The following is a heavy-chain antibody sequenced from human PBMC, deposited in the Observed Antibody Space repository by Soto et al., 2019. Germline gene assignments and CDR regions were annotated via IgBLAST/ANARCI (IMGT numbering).Heavy chain of an antibody. CDR2: IYPGDSDT. CDR1: GYSFTRYW. V-gene: IGHV5-51*03. J-gene: IGHJ5*02. D-gene: IGHD1-26*01. CDR3: ECGMADQFT. Sequence: EVQMVQSGAEVKKPGESLKISGKGSGYSFTRYWIGWVRHMPVKGLESMAIIYPGDSDTRYIPSFPGQVTISADTSTRTAYLQLSSLKHSDGVMYDCECGMADQFTWGQGPMVTFSS.